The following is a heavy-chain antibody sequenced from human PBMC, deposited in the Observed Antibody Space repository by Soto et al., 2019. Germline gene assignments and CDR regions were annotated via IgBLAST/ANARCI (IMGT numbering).Heavy chain of an antibody. V-gene: IGHV4-61*01. CDR3: ATLPGYY. J-gene: IGHJ4*02. Sequence: SETLSLTCTVSGDSVSSDSHYWSWIRQPPGKGLEWIGYIYDSGRTNYNPSLKSRVTISADTSKNQYSLKLRSVTTEDTAVYYCATLPGYYWGQGTLVTVSS. CDR2: IYDSGRT. CDR1: GDSVSSDSHY.